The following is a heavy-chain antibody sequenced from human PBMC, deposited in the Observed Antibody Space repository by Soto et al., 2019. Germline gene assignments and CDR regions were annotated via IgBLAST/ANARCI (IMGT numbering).Heavy chain of an antibody. D-gene: IGHD2-2*01. J-gene: IGHJ5*02. CDR1: GFSFSTYA. CDR2: ISAGGGNT. Sequence: PGGSLRLSCAASGFSFSTYAMSWVRQAPGKGLEWVSGISAGGGNTYYADSVRGRFTISRDNSKNTVDLQISSLRAEDTALYYWAKHSEYQQRSWLDPWGRGTLVTVSS. CDR3: AKHSEYQQRSWLDP. V-gene: IGHV3-23*01.